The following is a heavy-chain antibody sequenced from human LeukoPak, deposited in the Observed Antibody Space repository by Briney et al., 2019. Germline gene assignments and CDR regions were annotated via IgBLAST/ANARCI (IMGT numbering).Heavy chain of an antibody. Sequence: GGSLRLSCSASGFTFNYAWMNWVRQAPGKGLEWVGRIKTNTDGGTTASAAPVKGRFTISRDDSKNTLYLQMNSLRAEDTAVYYCARVNRDDFWSGYYDAFDIWGQGTMVTVSS. J-gene: IGHJ3*02. CDR3: ARVNRDDFWSGYYDAFDI. V-gene: IGHV3-15*01. CDR2: IKTNTDGGTT. D-gene: IGHD3-3*01. CDR1: GFTFNYAW.